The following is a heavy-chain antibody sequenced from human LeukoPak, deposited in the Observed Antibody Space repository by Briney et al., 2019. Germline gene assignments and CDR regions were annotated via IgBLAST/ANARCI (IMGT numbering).Heavy chain of an antibody. Sequence: PGGSLRLSCAASGYTFTSYAMHWVRQAPGQRLEWMGWISAYNGNTNYAQKLQGRVTMTTDTSTSTAYMELRSLRSDDTAVYYCARDYLEGYYGSGSPATFDPWGQGILVTVSS. J-gene: IGHJ5*02. V-gene: IGHV1-18*01. CDR3: ARDYLEGYYGSGSPATFDP. CDR2: ISAYNGNT. CDR1: GYTFTSYA. D-gene: IGHD3-10*01.